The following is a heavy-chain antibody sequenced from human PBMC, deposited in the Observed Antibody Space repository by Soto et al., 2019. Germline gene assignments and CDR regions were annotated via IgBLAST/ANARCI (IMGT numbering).Heavy chain of an antibody. D-gene: IGHD5-18*01. V-gene: IGHV3-7*05. Sequence: EVQLVESGGGLVQPGGSLRLSCAASGFTFRTYWLSWVRQVPGKGLEWVANINLDGSEKNYVDSVKGRFTISRDSARNSLYLQMGSLRAEDTALYYCARDGSTSWYSYDYHGMDVWGQGTAVTVSS. CDR1: GFTFRTYW. CDR3: ARDGSTSWYSYDYHGMDV. CDR2: INLDGSEK. J-gene: IGHJ6*02.